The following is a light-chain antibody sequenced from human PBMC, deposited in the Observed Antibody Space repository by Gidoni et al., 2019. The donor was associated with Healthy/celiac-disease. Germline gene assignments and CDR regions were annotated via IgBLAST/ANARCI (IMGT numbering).Light chain of an antibody. J-gene: IGKJ2*01. Sequence: DIQLTQSPSTLSASVGDRVTITCRASQSISSWLAWYQQKPGKAPKLLIYKASSLESGGPSRFSGSGSGTECTLTISSLQPDDFATYYCQQYNSYSYTFGQGTKLEIK. CDR1: QSISSW. V-gene: IGKV1-5*03. CDR3: QQYNSYSYT. CDR2: KAS.